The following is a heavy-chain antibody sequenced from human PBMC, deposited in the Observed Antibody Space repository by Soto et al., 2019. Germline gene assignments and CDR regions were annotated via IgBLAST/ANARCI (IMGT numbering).Heavy chain of an antibody. CDR2: ISYDGSNK. V-gene: IGHV3-30*03. CDR1: GFTFSSYG. J-gene: IGHJ3*02. D-gene: IGHD3-10*01. CDR3: ALSRSYSSAFDI. Sequence: WGSLRLSCAASGFTFSSYGMHWFRQAPGKGLEWVAVISYDGSNKYYADSVKGRFTISRDNSKNTLYLQMNSLRAEDTAVYYCALSRSYSSAFDIWGQGTMVTVSS.